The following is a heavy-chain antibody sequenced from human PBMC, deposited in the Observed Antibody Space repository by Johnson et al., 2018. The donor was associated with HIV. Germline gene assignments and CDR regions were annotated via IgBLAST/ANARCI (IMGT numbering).Heavy chain of an antibody. CDR1: GFTFSHYG. CDR2: MWYDGSNK. V-gene: IGHV3-33*01. J-gene: IGHJ3*02. CDR3: ARDWVGANAFDI. Sequence: QVQLVESGGGVVQPGRSLRLSCAASGFTFSHYGMHWVRQAPGKGLQWVAGMWYDGSNKYYADSVKGRFTISRDNSKNTLYLQMNSLRAEDTAVYYCARDWVGANAFDIWGQGTMVTVSS. D-gene: IGHD1-26*01.